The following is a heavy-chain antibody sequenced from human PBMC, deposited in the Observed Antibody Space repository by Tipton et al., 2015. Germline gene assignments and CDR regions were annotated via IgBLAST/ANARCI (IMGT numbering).Heavy chain of an antibody. CDR2: LYSGGDT. Sequence: QLVQSGGGLIHPGGSLRLSCGGSGFTVNSNYMSWVRQPPGKGLEWVSVLYSGGDTYYADSVKGRFTISRDNSKNTLYLQMNSLGAEDTAVYYCVRAKNYDSSVYYPDYWGQGTLVTVSS. CDR1: GFTVNSNY. J-gene: IGHJ4*02. D-gene: IGHD3-22*01. CDR3: VRAKNYDSSVYYPDY. V-gene: IGHV3-53*01.